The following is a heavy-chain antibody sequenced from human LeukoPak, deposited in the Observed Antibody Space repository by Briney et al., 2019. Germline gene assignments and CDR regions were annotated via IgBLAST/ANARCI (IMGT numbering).Heavy chain of an antibody. CDR3: ARGRYCSSTSCYSYGMDV. CDR2: ISSSSSYI. V-gene: IGHV3-21*01. Sequence: GGSLRLSCAASGFTFSSYSMNWVRQAPGKGLEWVSSISSSSSYIYYAVSVKGRFTISRDNAKNSLYLQMNSLRAEDTAVYYCARGRYCSSTSCYSYGMDVWGKGTTVTVSS. CDR1: GFTFSSYS. D-gene: IGHD2-2*01. J-gene: IGHJ6*04.